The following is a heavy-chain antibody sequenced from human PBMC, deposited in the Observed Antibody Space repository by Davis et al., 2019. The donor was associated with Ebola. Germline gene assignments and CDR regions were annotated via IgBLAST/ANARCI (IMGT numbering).Heavy chain of an antibody. CDR2: INTNSGGT. J-gene: IGHJ6*02. D-gene: IGHD3-3*01. CDR3: ARVRFLEWLLPLYGMDV. CDR1: GYTFTDYY. Sequence: ASVKVSCKASGYTFTDYYIHWVRQAPGQGLEWMGWINTNSGGTYYAQKFQGRVTVTRDTSISTAYMELSGLRSDDTAVYYCARVRFLEWLLPLYGMDVWGQGTTVTVSS. V-gene: IGHV1-2*02.